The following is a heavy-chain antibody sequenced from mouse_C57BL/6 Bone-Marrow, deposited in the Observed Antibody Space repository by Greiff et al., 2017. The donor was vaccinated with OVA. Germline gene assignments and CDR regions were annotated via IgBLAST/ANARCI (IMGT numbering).Heavy chain of an antibody. V-gene: IGHV14-4*01. D-gene: IGHD2-1*01. CDR3: TTYGNYDAMDY. CDR1: GFNIKDDY. J-gene: IGHJ4*01. CDR2: NDPENGDT. Sequence: VQLQQSGAELVRPGASVKLSCTASGFNIKDDYMHWVKQRPEQGLEWIGWNDPENGDTEYASKFQGKATITADTSSNTAYLQLSSLTSEDTAVYYCTTYGNYDAMDYWGQGTSVTVSS.